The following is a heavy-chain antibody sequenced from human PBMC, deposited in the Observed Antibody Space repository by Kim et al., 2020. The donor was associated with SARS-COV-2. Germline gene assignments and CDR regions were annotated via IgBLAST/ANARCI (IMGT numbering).Heavy chain of an antibody. J-gene: IGHJ3*02. Sequence: NPALVGRPTISTDTSKMQFSLTLTSVAAADTAVYYCARGVGYDYEADAFDIWGQGTMVTVSS. CDR3: ARGVGYDYEADAFDI. D-gene: IGHD5-12*01. V-gene: IGHV4-31*02.